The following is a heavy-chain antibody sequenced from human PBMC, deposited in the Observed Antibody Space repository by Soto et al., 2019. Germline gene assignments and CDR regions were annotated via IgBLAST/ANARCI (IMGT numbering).Heavy chain of an antibody. J-gene: IGHJ4*02. V-gene: IGHV4-39*01. CDR2: IYYSGST. CDR1: GGSLNSIDYS. Sequence: ASETLSLTCTVSGGSLNSIDYSWGWVRQPPGKGLEWIGSIYYSGSTYYNPSLKSRVTVSVDTSNNQFSLKLSSVTAADTAVYYCARHKRSGTTGSPYFFDFWGQGGLVTVS. D-gene: IGHD1-7*01. CDR3: ARHKRSGTTGSPYFFDF.